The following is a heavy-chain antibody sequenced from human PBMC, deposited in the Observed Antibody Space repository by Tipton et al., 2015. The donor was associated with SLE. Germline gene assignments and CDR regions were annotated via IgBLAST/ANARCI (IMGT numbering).Heavy chain of an antibody. Sequence: SLRLSCAASGFTFSSYAMHWVRQAPGKGLEWVAVISYDGSNKYYADSVKGRFTISRDNAKNSLYLQMNSLRAEDTAVYYCAREPGSGDYWGRGTLVTVSS. J-gene: IGHJ4*02. CDR1: GFTFSSYA. V-gene: IGHV3-30-3*01. CDR3: AREPGSGDY. CDR2: ISYDGSNK. D-gene: IGHD6-25*01.